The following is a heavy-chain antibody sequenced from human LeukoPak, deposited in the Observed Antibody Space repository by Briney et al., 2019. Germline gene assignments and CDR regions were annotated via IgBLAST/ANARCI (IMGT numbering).Heavy chain of an antibody. D-gene: IGHD6-6*01. V-gene: IGHV3-74*01. CDR3: ARSPRSIDYYYYMDV. CDR2: INTDGSST. J-gene: IGHJ6*03. Sequence: AGGSLRLSCAASGFIFSSYWMHWVRQAPGKGLVWVSRINTDGSSTIYADSVKGRFTISRDNAKNTLYLQMNSLRVEDTAVYYCARSPRSIDYYYYMDVWGKGTTVTVSS. CDR1: GFIFSSYW.